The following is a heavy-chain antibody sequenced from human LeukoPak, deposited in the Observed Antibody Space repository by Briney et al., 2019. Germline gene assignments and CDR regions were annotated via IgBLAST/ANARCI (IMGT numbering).Heavy chain of an antibody. CDR1: GYTFTGYY. V-gene: IGHV1-2*02. CDR3: ARDTAMVTYWFDP. J-gene: IGHJ5*02. CDR2: INPNSGGT. Sequence: ASVKVSCKASGYTFTGYYIHWVRQAPGQGLGWMGWINPNSGGTNYAQKFQGRVTMTRGTSISTAYMELTRLRSDDTAVYYCARDTAMVTYWFDPWGQGTLVTVSS. D-gene: IGHD5-18*01.